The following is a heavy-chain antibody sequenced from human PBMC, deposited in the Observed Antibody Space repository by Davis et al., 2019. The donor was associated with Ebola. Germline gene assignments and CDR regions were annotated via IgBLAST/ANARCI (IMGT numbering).Heavy chain of an antibody. D-gene: IGHD3-10*01. CDR3: ATQPGGSGSYFYY. J-gene: IGHJ4*02. V-gene: IGHV3-30*07. Sequence: DSVKGRFTISRDNSKNTLYLQMNSLRAEDTAVYYCATQPGGSGSYFYYWGLGTLVTVSS.